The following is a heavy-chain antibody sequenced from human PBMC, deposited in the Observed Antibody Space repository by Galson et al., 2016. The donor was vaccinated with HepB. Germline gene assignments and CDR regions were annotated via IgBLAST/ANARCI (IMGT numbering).Heavy chain of an antibody. J-gene: IGHJ6*02. CDR2: MTASDED. Sequence: SLRLSCAASGFIFSSYGMAWVRQAPGKGLEWVSGMTASDEDYYADSVKGRFTISRDNSKKTLYLQMNSLRAEDTAVYYCAKMYCGGIRYAAYFYGLDVWGQGTPVTVSS. V-gene: IGHV3-23*01. D-gene: IGHD2-15*01. CDR3: AKMYCGGIRYAAYFYGLDV. CDR1: GFIFSSYG.